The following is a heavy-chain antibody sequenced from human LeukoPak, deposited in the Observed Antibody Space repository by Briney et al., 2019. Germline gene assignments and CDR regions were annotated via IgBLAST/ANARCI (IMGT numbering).Heavy chain of an antibody. V-gene: IGHV1-2*02. D-gene: IGHD3-22*01. Sequence: ASVKVSCKASGYTFTGYYMHWVRQAPGQGLEWMGWINPNSGGTNYAQKFQGRVTITRDTSASTAYMELSSLRSEDTAVYYCARDPDYYYDSSGYYPHYFDYWGQGTLVTVSS. CDR3: ARDPDYYYDSSGYYPHYFDY. CDR1: GYTFTGYY. CDR2: INPNSGGT. J-gene: IGHJ4*02.